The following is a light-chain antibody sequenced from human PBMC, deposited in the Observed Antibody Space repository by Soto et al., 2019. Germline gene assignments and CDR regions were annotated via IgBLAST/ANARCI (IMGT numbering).Light chain of an antibody. J-gene: IGLJ2*01. CDR2: EGS. CDR3: CSYAGSSTVV. CDR1: SSDVGRYNL. V-gene: IGLV2-23*01. Sequence: QSVLTQPASVSGSPGQSITISCTGTSSDVGRYNLVSWYQQHPGKAPKLMIYEGSKRPSGVSNRFAGSKSGNTASLTISGLQAEDEADYYCCSYAGSSTVVFGGGTKVPVL.